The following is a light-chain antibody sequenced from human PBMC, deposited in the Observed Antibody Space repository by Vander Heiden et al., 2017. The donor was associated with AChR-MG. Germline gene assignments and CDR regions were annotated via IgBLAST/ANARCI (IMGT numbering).Light chain of an antibody. J-gene: IGKJ1*01. CDR2: GAS. CDR1: QPLSNIY. Sequence: EIVLTQSPGNLSLSPGEGASLSCRASQPLSNIYLAWYQQKPGQAPRLIISGASSRATGIPDRFSGSGSGTDFTLTISRLEPEDFAVYYCQQYSRSQTFGQGTKVEIK. CDR3: QQYSRSQT. V-gene: IGKV3-20*01.